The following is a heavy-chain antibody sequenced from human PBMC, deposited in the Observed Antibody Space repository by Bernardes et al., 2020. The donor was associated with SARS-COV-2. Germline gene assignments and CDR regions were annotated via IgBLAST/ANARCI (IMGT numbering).Heavy chain of an antibody. CDR1: GFTFSSYA. Sequence: GGSLRLSCAASGFTFSSYAMSWVRQAPGKGLEWVSAISGSGGSTYYADPVKGRFTISRDNSKNTLYLQMNSLRAEDTAVYYCAKDHMYDFWSGYSRDFDYWGQGTLVTVSS. J-gene: IGHJ4*02. D-gene: IGHD3-3*01. CDR2: ISGSGGST. V-gene: IGHV3-23*01. CDR3: AKDHMYDFWSGYSRDFDY.